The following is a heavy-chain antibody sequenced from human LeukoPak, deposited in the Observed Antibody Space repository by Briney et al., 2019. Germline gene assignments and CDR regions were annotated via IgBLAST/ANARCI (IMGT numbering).Heavy chain of an antibody. J-gene: IGHJ5*02. CDR3: ASGNEGGSRTDGFDP. CDR1: GGSFSGYY. CDR2: INHSGST. V-gene: IGHV4-34*01. D-gene: IGHD6-13*01. Sequence: SETLSLTCAVYGGSFSGYYWSWIRQPPGKGLEWLGEINHSGSTNYNPSLKSRVTISVDTSKNQFSLKLSSVTAADTAVYYCASGNEGGSRTDGFDPWGQGTLVTVSS.